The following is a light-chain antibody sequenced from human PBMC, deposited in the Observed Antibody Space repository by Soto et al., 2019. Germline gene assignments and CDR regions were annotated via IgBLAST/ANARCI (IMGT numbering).Light chain of an antibody. J-gene: IGKJ2*01. CDR3: QQYGASPPYT. CDR2: AVS. V-gene: IGKV3D-15*01. Sequence: EIVMTQSPATLSVSPGERATLSCWASQSVSSNLAWYQQKPGQAPRLLIYAVSTRATGIPTRFSGSVSGTEFTLTISSLEPEDFAVYYCQQYGASPPYTFGQGTKVDIK. CDR1: QSVSSN.